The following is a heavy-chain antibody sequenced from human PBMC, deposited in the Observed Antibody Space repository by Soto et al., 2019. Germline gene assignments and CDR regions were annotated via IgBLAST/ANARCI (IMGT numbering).Heavy chain of an antibody. CDR3: VRGDYHDSSGPFSDAFDV. J-gene: IGHJ3*01. CDR1: GFTFSSYS. CDR2: ISSSSSTI. V-gene: IGHV3-48*04. Sequence: GGSLRLSCAASGFTFSSYSRNWVRQAPGKGLEWVSYISSSSSTIYYADSVKGRFTISRDNAKNSLYLQMNSLRAEDTAVYYCVRGDYHDSSGPFSDAFDVWGQGTMVTVSS. D-gene: IGHD3-22*01.